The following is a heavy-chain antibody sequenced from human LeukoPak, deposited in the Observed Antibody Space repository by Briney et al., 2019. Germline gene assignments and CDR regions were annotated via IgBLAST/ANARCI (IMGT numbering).Heavy chain of an antibody. CDR2: ISSSSSYI. CDR3: ARHVGYRAFDI. J-gene: IGHJ3*02. CDR1: GFTFSSFV. V-gene: IGHV3-21*01. D-gene: IGHD1-1*01. Sequence: GGSLTLSCAASGFTFSSFVLSWVRQAPGKGLEWVSSISSSSSYIYYADSVKGRFTISRDNAKNSLYLQMNSLRAEDTAVYYCARHVGYRAFDIWGQGTMVTVSS.